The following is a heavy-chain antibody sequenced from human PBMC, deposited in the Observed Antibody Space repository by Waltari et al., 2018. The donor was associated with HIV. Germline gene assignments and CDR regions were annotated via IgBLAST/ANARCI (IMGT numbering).Heavy chain of an antibody. CDR1: GGSFSGYY. CDR2: INHSGST. V-gene: IGHV4-34*01. J-gene: IGHJ5*02. D-gene: IGHD4-17*01. Sequence: QVQLQQWGAGLLKPSETLSLTCAVYGGSFSGYYWRWLRQPPGKGLEWSGEINHSGSTHYNPSLKSRVTISVDTSKNQFSLKLGSGTAADTAVYYGARHGNYGDYVFDPWGQGTLVTVSS. CDR3: ARHGNYGDYVFDP.